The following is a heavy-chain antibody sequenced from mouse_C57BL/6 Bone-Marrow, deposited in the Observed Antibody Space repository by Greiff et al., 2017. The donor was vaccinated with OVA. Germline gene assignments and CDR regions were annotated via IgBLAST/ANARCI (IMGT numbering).Heavy chain of an antibody. CDR3: ASYPWFAY. Sequence: EVQVVESGGDLVKPGGSLKLSCAASGFTFSSYGMSWVRQTPDKRLEWVATISSGGSYTYYPDRVKGRFTISRDNAKNTLYLQMSSLKSEDTAMYYCASYPWFAYWGQGTLVTVSA. CDR1: GFTFSSYG. CDR2: ISSGGSYT. J-gene: IGHJ3*01. V-gene: IGHV5-6*01.